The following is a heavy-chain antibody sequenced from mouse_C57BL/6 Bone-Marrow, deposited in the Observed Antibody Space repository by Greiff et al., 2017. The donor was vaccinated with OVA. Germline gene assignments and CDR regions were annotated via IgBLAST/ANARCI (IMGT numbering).Heavy chain of an antibody. CDR1: GYTFTDYN. CDR2: INPNNGGT. CDR3: ARHYGNYVGFAY. V-gene: IGHV1-18*01. J-gene: IGHJ3*01. Sequence: VQLKQSGPELVKPGASVKIPCKASGYTFTDYNMDWVKQSHGKSLEWIGDINPNNGGTIYNQKFKGKATLTVDKSSSTAYMELRSLTSEDTAVYYCARHYGNYVGFAYWGQGTLVTVSA. D-gene: IGHD2-1*01.